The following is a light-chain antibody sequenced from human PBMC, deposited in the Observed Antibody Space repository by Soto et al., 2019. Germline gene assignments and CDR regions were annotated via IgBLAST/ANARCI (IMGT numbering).Light chain of an antibody. CDR2: GAS. J-gene: IGKJ1*01. CDR1: QSVSSN. V-gene: IGKV3-15*01. CDR3: HQYNNWSPWT. Sequence: EIVMTQSPATLSVSPGERATLSCRASQSVSSNLAWYQQKPGQAPRLLIYGASTSATGIPARFSGSGSGTEFTLTISSLQYEDFAVYYCHQYNNWSPWTFGQGTKVEIK.